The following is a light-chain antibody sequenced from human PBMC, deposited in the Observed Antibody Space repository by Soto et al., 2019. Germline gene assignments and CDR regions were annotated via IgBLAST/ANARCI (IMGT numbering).Light chain of an antibody. Sequence: QAVLTQPASVSGSPGQSITISCTGTSSDVGGYNYVSWYQQHPGKAPKLMIYEVRNRPSGISSRFSGSRSGNTASLTISGLQSEDEGDYYCSAYTARSTLVFGGGTKLTVL. V-gene: IGLV2-14*01. J-gene: IGLJ3*02. CDR3: SAYTARSTLV. CDR2: EVR. CDR1: SSDVGGYNY.